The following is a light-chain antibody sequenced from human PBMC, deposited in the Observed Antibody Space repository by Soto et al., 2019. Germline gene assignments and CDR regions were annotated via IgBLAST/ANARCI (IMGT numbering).Light chain of an antibody. CDR1: SSDVGSYNL. CDR3: CSYAGSYTFVV. Sequence: QSALTQPASVSGSPGQSITISCTGTSSDVGSYNLVPWYQQHPGKAPKLMIYEGSKRPSGVSNRFSGSKSGNTASLTISGLQAEDEADYYCCSYAGSYTFVVFGGGTKLTVL. CDR2: EGS. V-gene: IGLV2-23*03. J-gene: IGLJ3*02.